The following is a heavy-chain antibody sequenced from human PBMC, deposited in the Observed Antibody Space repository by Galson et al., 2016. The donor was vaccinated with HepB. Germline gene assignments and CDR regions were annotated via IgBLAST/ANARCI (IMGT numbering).Heavy chain of an antibody. D-gene: IGHD2-21*01. J-gene: IGHJ3*02. CDR1: GGSIINNNF. V-gene: IGHV4-30-4*01. Sequence: TLSLTCTVSGGSIINNNFWSWIRQPPGKGLEWIGYIYHSGSAHYNPSLKSRATISVDTSTNQFFLMLSSVTAADTAMYYCAREVIVVTTESDAFDIWGQGTMVTVSS. CDR2: IYHSGSA. CDR3: AREVIVVTTESDAFDI.